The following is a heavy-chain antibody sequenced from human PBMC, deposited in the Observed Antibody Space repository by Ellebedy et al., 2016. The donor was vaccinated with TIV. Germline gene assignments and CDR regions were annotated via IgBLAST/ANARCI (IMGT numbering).Heavy chain of an antibody. CDR3: ASGVATSVTFDYSVDV. CDR1: GFTFSSYW. CDR2: IKQDGSEK. J-gene: IGHJ6*02. V-gene: IGHV3-7*01. D-gene: IGHD6-13*01. Sequence: GESLKISCAASGFTFSSYWMSWVRQAPGKGLEWVANIKQDGSEKYYVDSVKGRFTISRDNAKNSVYLQMSSLRAEDSAIYYCASGVATSVTFDYSVDVWGQGTTVTVSS.